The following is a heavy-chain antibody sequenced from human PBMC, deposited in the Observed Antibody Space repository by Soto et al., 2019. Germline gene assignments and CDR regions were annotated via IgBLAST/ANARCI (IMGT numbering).Heavy chain of an antibody. J-gene: IGHJ4*02. CDR2: IYYSGSI. D-gene: IGHD6-19*01. CDR3: AKSLWDTSGWKTDY. CDR1: GDSISSLY. Sequence: SETLSLTCTVSGDSISSLYWSWIRQPPGKGLEWNGYIYYSGSINYNPSHKSRITISVDPSKNQFSLRLSSVTAADTAVYYCAKSLWDTSGWKTDYWGQGTLVTVS. V-gene: IGHV4-59*01.